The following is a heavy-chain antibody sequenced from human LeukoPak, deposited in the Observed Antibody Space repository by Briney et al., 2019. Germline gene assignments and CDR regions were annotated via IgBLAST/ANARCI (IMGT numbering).Heavy chain of an antibody. CDR1: GFTFSDYY. CDR2: ISGSASTI. Sequence: GGSLRLSCAASGFTFSDYYMSWIRQAPGKGLEWVSYISGSASTIYYADSVKGRFTISRDNAKKSLYLQMNSLRAEDTAVYYCARYGLDYDFWSGYYFDYWGQGTLVTVSS. J-gene: IGHJ4*02. V-gene: IGHV3-11*04. D-gene: IGHD3-3*01. CDR3: ARYGLDYDFWSGYYFDY.